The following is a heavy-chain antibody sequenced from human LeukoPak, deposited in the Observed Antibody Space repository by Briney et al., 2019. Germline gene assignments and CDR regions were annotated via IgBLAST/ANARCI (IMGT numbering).Heavy chain of an antibody. Sequence: SETLSLTCAVYGGSFSGYYWSWIRQPPGKGLEWIWEINHSGSTNYNPSLKSRVTISVDTSKNQFSLKLSSVIAADTAVYYCARGGSPITGTEWRSSYAFDIWGQGTMVTVSS. D-gene: IGHD1-7*01. CDR1: GGSFSGYY. CDR2: INHSGST. V-gene: IGHV4-34*01. J-gene: IGHJ3*02. CDR3: ARGGSPITGTEWRSSYAFDI.